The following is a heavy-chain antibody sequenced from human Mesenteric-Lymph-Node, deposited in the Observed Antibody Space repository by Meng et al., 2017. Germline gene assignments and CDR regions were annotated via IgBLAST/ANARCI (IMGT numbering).Heavy chain of an antibody. CDR3: ASPLVGWDYDSSGYYYFDY. Sequence: GESLKISCAASGFTFSSYEMNWVRQAPGKGLEWVSYISSSGSTIYYADSVKGRFTISRDNAKNSLYLQMNSLRAEDTAVYYCASPLVGWDYDSSGYYYFDYWGQGTLVTVSS. V-gene: IGHV3-48*03. CDR2: ISSSGSTI. CDR1: GFTFSSYE. J-gene: IGHJ4*02. D-gene: IGHD3-22*01.